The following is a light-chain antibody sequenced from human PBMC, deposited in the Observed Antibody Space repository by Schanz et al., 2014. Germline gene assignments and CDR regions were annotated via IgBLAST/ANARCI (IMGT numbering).Light chain of an antibody. CDR2: DNT. J-gene: IGLJ3*02. CDR1: ASNIGAGYD. V-gene: IGLV1-40*01. Sequence: QSVLTQPPSVSGAPGQGVTISCTGSASNIGAGYDVHWYQQVPGTAPKPLIFDNTNRPSGVPDRFSGSKSGTSASLAITGLQAEDEADYHCFSYVGSDTWVFGTGTKLTVL. CDR3: FSYVGSDTWV.